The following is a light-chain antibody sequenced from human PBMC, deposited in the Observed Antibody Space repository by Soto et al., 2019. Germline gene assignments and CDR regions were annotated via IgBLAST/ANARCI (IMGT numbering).Light chain of an antibody. CDR3: QNYNSAPRT. Sequence: DIQMTQSPSSLSASVGDRVTITCRASQGISNYLAWYQQKPGKVPKLLIYAASTFQSGVPSRFSGSGSGTDFTLIISSLQPEDVATYYCQNYNSAPRTFGQGTKVEIK. J-gene: IGKJ1*01. CDR1: QGISNY. CDR2: AAS. V-gene: IGKV1-27*01.